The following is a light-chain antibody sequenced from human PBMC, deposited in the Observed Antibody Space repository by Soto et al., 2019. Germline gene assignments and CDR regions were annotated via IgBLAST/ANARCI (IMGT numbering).Light chain of an antibody. CDR3: QSYDSSLSGPYV. CDR1: SSNIGSNT. CDR2: SNN. V-gene: IGLV1-44*01. Sequence: QSVLTQPPSASGTPGQSVTVSCSGSSSNIGSNTVTWYQQLPGTPPILLLYSNNLRSSGVPDRFSGSRSGTSASLAISGLQADDEADYYCQSYDSSLSGPYVFGTGTKVTVL. J-gene: IGLJ1*01.